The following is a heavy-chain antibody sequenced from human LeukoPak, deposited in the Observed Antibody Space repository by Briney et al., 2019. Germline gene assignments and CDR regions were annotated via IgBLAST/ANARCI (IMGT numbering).Heavy chain of an antibody. D-gene: IGHD3-22*01. J-gene: IGHJ4*02. V-gene: IGHV4-4*07. Sequence: SETLSLTCTVSGGSISSYYWSWIRQPAGKGLEWIGRIYTSGSTNYNPSLKSRVTMPVDTSKNQFSLKLSSVTAADTAVYYCARDHYYDGSGGFDYWGQGTLVTVSS. CDR1: GGSISSYY. CDR3: ARDHYYDGSGGFDY. CDR2: IYTSGST.